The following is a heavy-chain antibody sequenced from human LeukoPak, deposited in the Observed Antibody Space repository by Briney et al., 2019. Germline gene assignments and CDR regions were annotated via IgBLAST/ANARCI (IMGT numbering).Heavy chain of an antibody. CDR2: INPASGVT. CDR3: ARFDLVYRRNLVFGDY. Sequence: ASVKVSCKASGYTFSDYNLYWVRQAPGQGLEWMGRINPASGVTNSAQRFQGRVTMTRDTSLSTAYMEFSRLTSDDTAVYYCARFDLVYRRNLVFGDYWGQGTLVTVSS. D-gene: IGHD3-16*01. CDR1: GYTFSDYN. J-gene: IGHJ4*02. V-gene: IGHV1-2*06.